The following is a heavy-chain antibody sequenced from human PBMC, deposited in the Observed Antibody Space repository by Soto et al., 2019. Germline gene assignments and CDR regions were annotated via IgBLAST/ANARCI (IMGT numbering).Heavy chain of an antibody. D-gene: IGHD6-6*01. CDR1: GDSVSSNSAA. CDR3: ARGAWSSSSNWFDP. Sequence: SQTLSLTCAISGDSVSSNSAAWNWIRQSPSGGLEWLGRTYYRSKWYNDYAVSVKSRITINPDTSKNQFSLQLNSVTPEDTAVYYCARGAWSSSSNWFDPWGQGTLVTVSS. J-gene: IGHJ5*02. CDR2: TYYRSKWYN. V-gene: IGHV6-1*01.